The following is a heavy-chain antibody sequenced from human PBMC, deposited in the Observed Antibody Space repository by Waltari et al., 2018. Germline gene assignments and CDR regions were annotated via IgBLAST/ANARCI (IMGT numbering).Heavy chain of an antibody. D-gene: IGHD3-22*01. V-gene: IGHV1-69*01. CDR1: GGTFSSYA. CDR2: IIPIFGTA. CDR3: ARHDSSGYWDGYYFDY. J-gene: IGHJ4*02. Sequence: QVQLVQSGAEVQKPGSSVKVSCKASGGTFSSYAISWVRQAPGQGLEWMGGIIPIFGTANYAQKFQGRVTITADESTSTAYMELSSLRSEDTAVYYCARHDSSGYWDGYYFDYWGQGTLVTVSS.